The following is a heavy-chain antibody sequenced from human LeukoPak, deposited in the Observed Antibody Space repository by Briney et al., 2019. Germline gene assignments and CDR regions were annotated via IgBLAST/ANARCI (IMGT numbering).Heavy chain of an antibody. V-gene: IGHV1-8*02. CDR2: INPNSGNT. Sequence: GASVKVSCKASGYTFTGYYMHWVRQAPGQGLEWMGWINPNSGNTGYAQKFQGRVTMTRNTSISTAYMELSSLRSEDTAVYYCARGGVAEELDYWGQGTLVTVSS. J-gene: IGHJ4*02. CDR1: GYTFTGYY. D-gene: IGHD6-19*01. CDR3: ARGGVAEELDY.